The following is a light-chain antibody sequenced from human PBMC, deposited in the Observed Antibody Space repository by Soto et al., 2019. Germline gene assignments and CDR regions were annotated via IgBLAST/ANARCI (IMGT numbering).Light chain of an antibody. CDR1: QGISNY. J-gene: IGKJ4*01. Sequence: DIQMTQSPSSLSASVGDRVTITCRASQGISNYLAWYLQKPGKVPKLLIYSASTLQSGVPSRFSGSGSGTDFTLTISSLQPEDVASYYCQKYNSALALTFGGGTKVEIK. V-gene: IGKV1-27*01. CDR2: SAS. CDR3: QKYNSALALT.